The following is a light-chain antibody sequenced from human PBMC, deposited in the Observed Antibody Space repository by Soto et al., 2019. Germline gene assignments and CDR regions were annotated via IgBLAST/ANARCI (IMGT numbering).Light chain of an antibody. J-gene: IGKJ4*01. CDR2: GAS. CDR3: QQYGRSPLT. Sequence: EIVLTQSPGTLSLSPGERATLSCRASQSVSSSPLAWYQQKPGQAPRLLIYGASSRATGIPDRFSGSGSGTDFTLTISRLEPEDFAVYYCQQYGRSPLTFGGGTKVDIK. CDR1: QSVSSSP. V-gene: IGKV3-20*01.